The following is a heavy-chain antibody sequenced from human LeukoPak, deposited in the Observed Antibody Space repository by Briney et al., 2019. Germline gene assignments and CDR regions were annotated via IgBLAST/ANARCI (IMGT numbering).Heavy chain of an antibody. CDR3: ARRPYSSSWHHFDY. V-gene: IGHV3-30*02. Sequence: PGGSLRLSCAASGFTFSSYAMSWVRQAPGKGLVWVAFIRYDGSNKYYADSVKGRFTISRDNSKNTLYLQMNSLRAEDTAVYYCARRPYSSSWHHFDYWGQGTLVTVSS. D-gene: IGHD6-13*01. CDR1: GFTFSSYA. CDR2: IRYDGSNK. J-gene: IGHJ4*02.